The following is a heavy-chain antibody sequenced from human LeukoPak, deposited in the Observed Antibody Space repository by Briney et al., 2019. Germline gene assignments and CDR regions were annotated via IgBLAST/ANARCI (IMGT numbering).Heavy chain of an antibody. V-gene: IGHV3-64*01. CDR3: ARGGVEHSSGYHHLDY. J-gene: IGHJ4*02. CDR2: ITPNGGKT. CDR1: GFTFNNYA. Sequence: GGSLRLSCAASGFTFNNYAMHWVRQAPGKGLEYVSRITPNGGKTYYANSVKGRFTISRDNSKNTLYLQLGSLRADDMALYYCARGGVEHSSGYHHLDYWGQGTLVTVSS. D-gene: IGHD3-22*01.